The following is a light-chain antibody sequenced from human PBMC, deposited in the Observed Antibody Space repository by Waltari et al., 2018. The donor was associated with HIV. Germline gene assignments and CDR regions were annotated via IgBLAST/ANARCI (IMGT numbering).Light chain of an antibody. Sequence: EIVLTQSPGTLSLSPGERATLSCRASQSVSSSYLAWHQQKPGQAPRLLIYGASSRATGIPDRFSGSGSATDFTLTISRLEPEDFAVYYCQQYGSSPLFTFVPGTKVDIK. CDR2: GAS. CDR1: QSVSSSY. V-gene: IGKV3-20*01. CDR3: QQYGSSPLFT. J-gene: IGKJ3*01.